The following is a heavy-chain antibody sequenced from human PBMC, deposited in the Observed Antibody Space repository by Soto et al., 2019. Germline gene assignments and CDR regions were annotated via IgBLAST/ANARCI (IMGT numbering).Heavy chain of an antibody. V-gene: IGHV4-39*07. CDR2: TYYNGNA. D-gene: IGHD1-26*01. CDR1: GGSIDRSNYY. CDR3: ALYLPGYGGVGY. J-gene: IGHJ4*02. Sequence: SETLSLTCTVSGGSIDRSNYYWDWLRQPPGKGLEWIGTTYYNGNAYYNPSLKNRVTMSVDTSKNQFSLKLISVTAADTAVYYCALYLPGYGGVGYWGQGTLVTVS.